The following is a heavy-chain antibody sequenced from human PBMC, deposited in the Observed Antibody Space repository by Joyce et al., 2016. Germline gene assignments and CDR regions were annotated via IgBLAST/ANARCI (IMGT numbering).Heavy chain of an antibody. J-gene: IGHJ6*02. CDR3: ARGGISYYYAMDV. D-gene: IGHD3-16*01. V-gene: IGHV3-21*01. CDR2: ISSTSYYI. CDR1: GFTFSSSS. Sequence: QLVESGGGVVKAGGSLRLSCEASGFTFSSSSMSWFRQAPGKGLEWGAAISSTSYYIFHAETVRGRFTVSRDNAKKTLYLQMNSLRAEDSAVFYCARGGISYYYAMDVWGQGTTVTVSS.